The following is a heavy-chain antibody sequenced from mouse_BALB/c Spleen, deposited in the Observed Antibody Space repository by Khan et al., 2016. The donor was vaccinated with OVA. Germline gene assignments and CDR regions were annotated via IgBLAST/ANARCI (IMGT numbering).Heavy chain of an antibody. CDR1: GFTFSTYA. CDR3: ARSPYGNFAY. Sequence: EVELVESGGGLVKPGGSLKLSCAASGFTFSTYAMSWVRQTPEKRLEWVATISSDGDYTYFPDNVTGRFTISSDNAKNTLCRQRTSRRSEDTAMYYCARSPYGNFAYWGQGTLVTVSA. V-gene: IGHV5-9-3*01. J-gene: IGHJ3*01. CDR2: ISSDGDYT. D-gene: IGHD2-1*01.